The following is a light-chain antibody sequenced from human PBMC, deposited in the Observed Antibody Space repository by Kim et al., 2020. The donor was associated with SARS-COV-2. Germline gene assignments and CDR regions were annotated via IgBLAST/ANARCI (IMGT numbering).Light chain of an antibody. V-gene: IGLV1-44*01. CDR2: TTD. CDR1: NSNIGSNS. J-gene: IGLJ2*01. CDR3: ATWDDSLNGWV. Sequence: GQRVTISCSGTNSNIGSNSVYWYQHFPGTAPKLLIYTTDRRPSGVPDRFSGSKSAASASLAISGLRSEDEADYYCATWDDSLNGWVFGGGTQLTVL.